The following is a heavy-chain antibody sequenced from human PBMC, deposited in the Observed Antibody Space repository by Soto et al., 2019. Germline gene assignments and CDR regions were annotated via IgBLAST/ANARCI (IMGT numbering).Heavy chain of an antibody. CDR1: GFTFSSYS. CDR3: AKKVNSGSGSQYFDY. J-gene: IGHJ4*02. Sequence: GGSLRLSCVASGFTFSSYSMSWVRQAPGKGLEWVSGFRAGGDDGTTYYADSVKGRFTISRDNSKNTLFLQMNSLRAEDTAIYYCAKKVNSGSGSQYFDYFGQGTLVTVSA. V-gene: IGHV3-23*01. CDR2: FRAGGDDGTT. D-gene: IGHD3-10*01.